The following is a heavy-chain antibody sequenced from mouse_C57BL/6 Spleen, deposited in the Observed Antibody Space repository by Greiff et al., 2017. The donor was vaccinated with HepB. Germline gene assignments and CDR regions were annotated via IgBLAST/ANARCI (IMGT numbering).Heavy chain of an antibody. J-gene: IGHJ1*03. CDR2: IHPNSGST. D-gene: IGHD3-3*01. V-gene: IGHV1-64*01. Sequence: QVQLKQPGAELVKPGASVKLSCKASGYTFTSYWMHWVKQRPGQGLEWIGMIHPNSGSTNYNEKFKSKATLTVDKSSSTAYMQLSSLTSEDSAVYYCARVGQDWYFDVWGTGTTVTVSS. CDR3: ARVGQDWYFDV. CDR1: GYTFTSYW.